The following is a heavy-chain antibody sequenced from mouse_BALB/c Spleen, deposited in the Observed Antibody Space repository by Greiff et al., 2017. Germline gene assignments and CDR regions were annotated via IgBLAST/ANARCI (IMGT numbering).Heavy chain of an antibody. V-gene: IGHV5-9-4*01. CDR2: ISSGGSYT. J-gene: IGHJ4*01. D-gene: IGHD3-2*01. Sequence: DVQLVESGGGLVKPGGSLKLSCAASGFTFSSYAMSWVRQSPEKRLEWVAEISSGGSYTYYPDTVTGRFTISRDNAKNTLYLEMSSLRSEDTAMYYCATDSSGYVAMDYWGQGTSVTVSS. CDR3: ATDSSGYVAMDY. CDR1: GFTFSSYA.